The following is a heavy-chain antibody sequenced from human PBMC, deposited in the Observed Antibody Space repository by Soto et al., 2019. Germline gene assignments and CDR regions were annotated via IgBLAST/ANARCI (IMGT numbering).Heavy chain of an antibody. CDR1: GFTFSSYA. Sequence: EVQLLESGGGLVQPGGSLRLSCAASGFTFSSYAMSWVRQAPGKGLAWVSAISGSGGSTYYADSLKGRFTISRNNSKNTLYLQMNSLRAEDTAVYYCAKDGAPGGGEAGPAYFDYWGQGTLVTVSS. J-gene: IGHJ4*02. V-gene: IGHV3-23*01. CDR3: AKDGAPGGGEAGPAYFDY. D-gene: IGHD2-21*01. CDR2: ISGSGGST.